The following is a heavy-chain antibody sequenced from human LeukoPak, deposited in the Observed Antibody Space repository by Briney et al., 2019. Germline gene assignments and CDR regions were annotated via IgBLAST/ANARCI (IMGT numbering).Heavy chain of an antibody. D-gene: IGHD1-26*01. CDR2: IYTSGST. Sequence: SETLSLTCTVSGGSISSGSYYWRWIRQPAGKGLEWIGRIYTSGSTNYNPSLKSRVTISVDTSKNQFSLKLSSVTAADTAVYYCASGSYLFDCWGQGTLVTVSS. V-gene: IGHV4-61*02. CDR3: ASGSYLFDC. J-gene: IGHJ4*02. CDR1: GGSISSGSYY.